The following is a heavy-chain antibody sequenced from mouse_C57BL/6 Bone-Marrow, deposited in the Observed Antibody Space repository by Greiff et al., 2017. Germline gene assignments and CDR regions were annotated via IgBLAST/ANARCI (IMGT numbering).Heavy chain of an antibody. Sequence: VQLQQPGAELVMPGASVKLSCKASGYTFPSYWMHWVKQRPGQGLEWIGEIDPSDSYTNYNQKFKGKSTLTVDKSSSTAYMQLSSLTSEDSAVYYCARFYYGSSLNWYFDVWGTGTTVTGSS. CDR1: GYTFPSYW. V-gene: IGHV1-69*01. CDR2: IDPSDSYT. D-gene: IGHD1-1*01. J-gene: IGHJ1*03. CDR3: ARFYYGSSLNWYFDV.